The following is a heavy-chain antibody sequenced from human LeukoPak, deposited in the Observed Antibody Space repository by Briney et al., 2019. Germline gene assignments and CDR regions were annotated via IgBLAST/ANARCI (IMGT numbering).Heavy chain of an antibody. CDR3: TRSYYLTTFSNKGSHY. D-gene: IGHD3-10*01. CDR1: VYSFTAYG. Sequence: ASVKVSCKASVYSFTAYGISWVRQAPGQGLEWVGWINSYNGNTNYAQRFLGRVTMTTETSTSTAYMELTSLRSDDTAVYFCTRSYYLTTFSNKGSHYWGQGTLVTVSS. J-gene: IGHJ4*02. V-gene: IGHV1-18*01. CDR2: INSYNGNT.